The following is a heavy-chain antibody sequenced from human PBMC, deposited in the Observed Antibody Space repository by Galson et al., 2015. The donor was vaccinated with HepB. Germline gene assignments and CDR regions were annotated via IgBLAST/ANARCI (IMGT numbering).Heavy chain of an antibody. V-gene: IGHV3-23*01. D-gene: IGHD4-23*01. CDR3: AKVPQVFSYGGIISSFTYDY. Sequence: SLRLSCAASGFTFSSYAMSWVRQAPGKGLEWVSAISGSGGSTYYADSVKGRFTISRDNSKNTLYLQMNSLRAEDTAVYYCAKVPQVFSYGGIISSFTYDYWGQGTLVTVSS. J-gene: IGHJ4*02. CDR2: ISGSGGST. CDR1: GFTFSSYA.